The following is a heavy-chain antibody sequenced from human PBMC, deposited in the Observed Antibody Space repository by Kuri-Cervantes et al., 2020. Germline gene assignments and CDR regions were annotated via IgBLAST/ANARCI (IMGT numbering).Heavy chain of an antibody. CDR1: GYTFTGYY. Sequence: ASVKVSCKASGYTFTGYYMHWVRQAPGQGLEWMGWINPNSGGTNYAQKFQGRVAMTRDTSISTAYMELSRLRSDDTAVYYCAREVRLGGAAPGGMDVWGQGTTVTVSS. V-gene: IGHV1-2*02. J-gene: IGHJ6*02. CDR3: AREVRLGGAAPGGMDV. D-gene: IGHD3-16*01. CDR2: INPNSGGT.